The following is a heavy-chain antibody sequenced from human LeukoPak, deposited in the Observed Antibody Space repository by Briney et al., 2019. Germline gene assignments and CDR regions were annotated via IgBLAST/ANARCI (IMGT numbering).Heavy chain of an antibody. V-gene: IGHV3-23*01. CDR2: ISGSGNST. CDR3: ARADDCAVLEPFDY. Sequence: GGSLRLSCAASGFTFSSHAMTWVRQAPGEGLEWVSSISGSGNSTHYADSVKGRFTISRDNSKNTLYLQMNSLSAEDTAVYSCARADDCAVLEPFDYWGQGTLVTVSS. CDR1: GFTFSSHA. D-gene: IGHD1-1*01. J-gene: IGHJ4*02.